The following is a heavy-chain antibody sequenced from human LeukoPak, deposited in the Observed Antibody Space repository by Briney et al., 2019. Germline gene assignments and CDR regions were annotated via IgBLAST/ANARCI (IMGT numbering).Heavy chain of an antibody. CDR3: ARGGYSSSWESYSYYMDV. CDR2: TGTAGDT. D-gene: IGHD6-13*01. V-gene: IGHV3-13*01. CDR1: GFTFSSYD. Sequence: GGSLRLSCAASGFTFSSYDMHWVRQATGKGLEWFSATGTAGDTYYPGSVKGRFTISRENAKNSLYLQMNSLRAGDTAVYYCARGGYSSSWESYSYYMDVWGKGTTVTVSS. J-gene: IGHJ6*03.